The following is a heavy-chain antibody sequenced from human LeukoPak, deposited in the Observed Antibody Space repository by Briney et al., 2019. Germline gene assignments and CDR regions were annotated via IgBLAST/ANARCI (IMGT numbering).Heavy chain of an antibody. J-gene: IGHJ6*02. CDR2: IYYSGST. CDR3: ARGGYCSGGSCYSYYYGMDV. V-gene: IGHV4-39*01. D-gene: IGHD2-15*01. Sequence: SETLSFTCTVSGGSISSSSYYWGWIRQPPGKGLEWIGSIYYSGSTYYNPSLKSRVTISVDTSKNQFSLKLSSVTAADTAVYYCARGGYCSGGSCYSYYYGMDVWGQGTTVTVSS. CDR1: GGSISSSSYY.